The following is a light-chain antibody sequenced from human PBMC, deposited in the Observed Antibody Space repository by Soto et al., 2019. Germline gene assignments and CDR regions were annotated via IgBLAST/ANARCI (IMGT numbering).Light chain of an antibody. CDR2: GGS. CDR3: QQFGSSPIT. J-gene: IGKJ5*01. CDR1: QSVRNSY. V-gene: IGKV3-20*01. Sequence: EIVLTQSPGTLSLSPGERATLSCRASQSVRNSYIAWYQQKPGQAPRLLIYGGSSRATGIPDRFSGSGSGTDFTLTISRLEPEDFAVYYCQQFGSSPITFGLGTRLEIK.